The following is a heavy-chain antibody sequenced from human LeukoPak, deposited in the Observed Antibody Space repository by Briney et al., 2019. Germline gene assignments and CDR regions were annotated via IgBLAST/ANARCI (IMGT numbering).Heavy chain of an antibody. CDR1: GFTFSSYG. V-gene: IGHV3-30*03. CDR2: ISYDGSNK. D-gene: IGHD3-10*01. CDR3: AREGVGSGSYYTPNFDY. Sequence: GGSLRLSCAASGFTFSSYGMHWVRQAPGKGLEWVAVISYDGSNKYYADSVKGRFTISRDNSKNTLYLQMNSLRAEDTALYYCAREGVGSGSYYTPNFDYWGQGTLVTVSS. J-gene: IGHJ4*02.